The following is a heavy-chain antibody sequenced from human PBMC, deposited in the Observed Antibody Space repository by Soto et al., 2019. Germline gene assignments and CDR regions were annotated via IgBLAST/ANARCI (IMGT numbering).Heavy chain of an antibody. J-gene: IGHJ6*02. Sequence: ASVKVSCKASGYTFTSYAMHWVRQAPGQRLEWMGWVNAGNGNTKYSQKFQGRVTITRDTSASTAYMELSSLRSEDTAVYYCASSATTADYYYGMDVWGQGTTVTVSS. CDR2: VNAGNGNT. CDR1: GYTFTSYA. V-gene: IGHV1-3*01. CDR3: ASSATTADYYYGMDV. D-gene: IGHD1-26*01.